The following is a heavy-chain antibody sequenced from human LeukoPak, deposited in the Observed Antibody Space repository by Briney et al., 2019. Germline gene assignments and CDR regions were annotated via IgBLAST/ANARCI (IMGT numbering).Heavy chain of an antibody. J-gene: IGHJ4*02. CDR2: ISYGATT. CDR1: GASISSGGYY. CDR3: ASDGGYSNGYVLQH. V-gene: IGHV4-31*03. D-gene: IGHD5-18*01. Sequence: SQTLSLTCTVSGASISSGGYYWSWIRQLPGGGLEWIGYISYGATTSTHPSLKSRVTISADTSKNQFSLRLTSLTAADTAVYYCASDGGYSNGYVLQHWGQGTLVTVSS.